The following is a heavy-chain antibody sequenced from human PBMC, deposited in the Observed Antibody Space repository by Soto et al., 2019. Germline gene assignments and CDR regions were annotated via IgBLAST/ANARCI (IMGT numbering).Heavy chain of an antibody. D-gene: IGHD3-3*01. V-gene: IGHV4-34*01. J-gene: IGHJ6*02. Sequence: LSLTCAVYGGSFSGYYWSGIRQPPGKGLEWIGEINHSGSTNYNPSLKSRVTISVDTSKNQFSLKLSSVTAADAAVYYCARLQLRFLELLTHPRRENPTDVSGQGTKGTV. CDR1: GGSFSGYY. CDR3: ARLQLRFLELLTHPRRENPTDV. CDR2: INHSGST.